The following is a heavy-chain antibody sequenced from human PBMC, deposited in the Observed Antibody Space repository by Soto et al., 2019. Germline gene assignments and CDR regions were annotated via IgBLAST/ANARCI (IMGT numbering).Heavy chain of an antibody. Sequence: PGGSLRLSCAASGFTFSSYGMHWVRQAPGKGLEWVAVIWYDGSNKYYADSVKGRFTISRDNSKNTLYLQMNSLRAEDTAVYYCARDDGAARSYYYYMDVWGKGTTVTXS. D-gene: IGHD6-13*01. CDR1: GFTFSSYG. CDR2: IWYDGSNK. CDR3: ARDDGAARSYYYYMDV. J-gene: IGHJ6*03. V-gene: IGHV3-33*01.